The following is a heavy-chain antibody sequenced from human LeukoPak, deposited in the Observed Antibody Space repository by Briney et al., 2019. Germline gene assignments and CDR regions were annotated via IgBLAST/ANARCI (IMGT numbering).Heavy chain of an antibody. D-gene: IGHD3-10*01. J-gene: IGHJ4*02. Sequence: GGSLRLSCAASGFTFSSYGMHWVRQAPGKGLEWVAVISYDGSNKYNADSVKGRVTISRDNSKNTLYLKMNSLRAEDTAVYYCAKDRRLDYGSGSYLDYWGQGTMVTVSS. CDR1: GFTFSSYG. V-gene: IGHV3-30*18. CDR3: AKDRRLDYGSGSYLDY. CDR2: ISYDGSNK.